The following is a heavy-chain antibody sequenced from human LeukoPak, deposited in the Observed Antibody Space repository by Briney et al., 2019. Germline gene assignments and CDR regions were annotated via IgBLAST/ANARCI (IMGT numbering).Heavy chain of an antibody. V-gene: IGHV4-39*01. Sequence: SETLSLTCTVSGGSISISSYYWGWIRQPPGKGLEWIGSAYLSGSTYYNPSLKSRVPISVDTSKNQFSLKVSSVTAADTALYYCARHRIYNWNYPIWFDPWGQGTLVTVPS. CDR3: ARHRIYNWNYPIWFDP. D-gene: IGHD1-7*01. CDR2: AYLSGST. J-gene: IGHJ5*02. CDR1: GGSISISSYY.